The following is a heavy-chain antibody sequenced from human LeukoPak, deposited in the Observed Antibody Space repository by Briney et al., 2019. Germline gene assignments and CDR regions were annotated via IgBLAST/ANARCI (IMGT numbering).Heavy chain of an antibody. D-gene: IGHD2-2*01. Sequence: ASVKVSCKASGYTFTGYYMHWVRQAPGQGLEWMGWINPNSGGTNYAQKFQGRVTMTRDTSISTAYMELSRLRSDDTAVYYCARGVVPAASDAFDIWGQGTMVTVSS. J-gene: IGHJ3*02. CDR3: ARGVVPAASDAFDI. CDR2: INPNSGGT. CDR1: GYTFTGYY. V-gene: IGHV1-2*02.